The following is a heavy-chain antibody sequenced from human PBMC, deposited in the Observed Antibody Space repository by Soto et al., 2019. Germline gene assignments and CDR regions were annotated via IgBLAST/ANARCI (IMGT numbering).Heavy chain of an antibody. V-gene: IGHV4-30-4*01. Sequence: QVQLQESGPGLVKPSQTLSLTCTVSGGSISSGDYYWSWIRQPPGKGLEWIGYIYYSGSTYYNPSLKSRVTISVDTSKNQFSLKLSSVTAADTAVYYCARASSTSWSNYYYYYGMDVWGQGTTVTVAS. J-gene: IGHJ6*02. CDR2: IYYSGST. D-gene: IGHD2-2*01. CDR1: GGSISSGDYY. CDR3: ARASSTSWSNYYYYYGMDV.